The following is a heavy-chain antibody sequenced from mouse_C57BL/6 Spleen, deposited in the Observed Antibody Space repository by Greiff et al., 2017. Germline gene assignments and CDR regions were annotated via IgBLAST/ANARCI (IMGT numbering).Heavy chain of an antibody. J-gene: IGHJ1*03. D-gene: IGHD4-1*01. V-gene: IGHV1-22*01. CDR1: GYTFTDYN. Sequence: VQLQQSGPELVKPGASVKMSCKASGYTFTDYNMHWVKQSHGKSLEWIGYINPNNGGTSYNQKFKGKATLTVNKSSSTAYMGLRGLTSEDSAVYYCARPGADWYFDVWGTGTTVTVSS. CDR2: INPNNGGT. CDR3: ARPGADWYFDV.